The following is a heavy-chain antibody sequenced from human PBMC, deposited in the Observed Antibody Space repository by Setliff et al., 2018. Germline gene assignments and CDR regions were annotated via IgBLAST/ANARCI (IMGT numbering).Heavy chain of an antibody. CDR3: AREVGSRLDY. Sequence: GASVKVSCKASGYTFTSYYMHWVRQAPGQGLEWMGGIIPIFGTANYAQKFQGRVTMTTDTSTSTAYMELRSLRSDDTAVYYCAREVGSRLDYWGQGTLVTVSS. CDR2: IIPIFGTA. D-gene: IGHD6-13*01. CDR1: GYTFTSYY. J-gene: IGHJ4*02. V-gene: IGHV1-46*01.